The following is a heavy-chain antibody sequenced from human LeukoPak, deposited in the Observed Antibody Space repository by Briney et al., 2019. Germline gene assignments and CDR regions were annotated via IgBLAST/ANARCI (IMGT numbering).Heavy chain of an antibody. D-gene: IGHD4-23*01. V-gene: IGHV3-7*03. J-gene: IGHJ4*02. CDR1: GFTFSSYW. CDR3: ARKTVVGSYFDY. Sequence: QPGGSRRLSCAASGFTFSSYWMSWVRQAPGKGLEWVANIKQDGSDKYYVDSVKGRFTISRDNAKNSLYLQINSLRAEDTAVYYCARKTVVGSYFDYWGQGTPVTVSS. CDR2: IKQDGSDK.